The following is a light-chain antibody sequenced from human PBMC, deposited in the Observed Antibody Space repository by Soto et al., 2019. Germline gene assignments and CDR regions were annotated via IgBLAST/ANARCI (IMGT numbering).Light chain of an antibody. CDR1: QSASNN. V-gene: IGKV3-15*01. CDR3: QQYNYWPPFT. CDR2: GAS. J-gene: IGKJ2*01. Sequence: EIVMTQSPATLSVSPGERATLSCRASQSASNNVAWYHQKPGQPPRLLIYGASNRATGLTARFSGSGSGTDFTLTISSLQSEDFGIYYCQQYNYWPPFTFGQGTKLEIK.